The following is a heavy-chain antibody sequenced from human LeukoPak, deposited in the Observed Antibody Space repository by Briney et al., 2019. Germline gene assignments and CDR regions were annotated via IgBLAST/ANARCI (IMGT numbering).Heavy chain of an antibody. CDR1: GFTFSSYS. D-gene: IGHD3-3*01. CDR3: GTGYYDFWFFNY. CDR2: ISSSSYI. V-gene: IGHV3-21*01. J-gene: IGHJ4*02. Sequence: GGSLRLSCAASGFTFSSYSMNWVRQAPGKGLEWVSSISSSSYIYYADSVEGRFTISRDNAKNSLYLQMNSLRAEDTAVYYCGTGYYDFWFFNYWGQGTLVTVSS.